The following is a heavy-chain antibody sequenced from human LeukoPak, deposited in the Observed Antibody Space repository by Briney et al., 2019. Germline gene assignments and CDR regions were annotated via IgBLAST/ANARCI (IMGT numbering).Heavy chain of an antibody. V-gene: IGHV3-30*18. CDR2: ISYDGSNK. Sequence: GRSLRLSCAASGLTFSSYGMHWVRQAPGKGLEWVAVISYDGSNKYYADSVKGRFTISRDNSKNTLYLQMNSLRAEDTAVYYCAKDFPRNYDFWSGHAPSGYFDYWGQGTLVTVSS. CDR1: GLTFSSYG. CDR3: AKDFPRNYDFWSGHAPSGYFDY. J-gene: IGHJ4*02. D-gene: IGHD3-3*01.